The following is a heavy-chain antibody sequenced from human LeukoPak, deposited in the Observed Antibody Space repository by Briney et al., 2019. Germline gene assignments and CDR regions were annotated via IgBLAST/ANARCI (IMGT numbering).Heavy chain of an antibody. V-gene: IGHV4-31*03. Sequence: SETLSLTCTVSGGSISSGGYYWSWIRQHPGKGLEWIGYIYYSGSTYYNPSLKSRVTISVDKSKNQFSLKLSSVTAADTAVYYCARDGVLWFGDPPPLAFDIWGQGTMVTVSS. CDR1: GGSISSGGYY. CDR2: IYYSGST. CDR3: ARDGVLWFGDPPPLAFDI. D-gene: IGHD3-10*01. J-gene: IGHJ3*02.